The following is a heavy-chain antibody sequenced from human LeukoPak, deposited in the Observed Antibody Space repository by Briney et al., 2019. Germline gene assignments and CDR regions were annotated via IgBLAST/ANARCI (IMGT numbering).Heavy chain of an antibody. CDR2: ISSSGSTI. D-gene: IGHD6-13*01. CDR1: GFTFSDYY. V-gene: IGHV3-11*04. CDR3: ARDWGLGSSWQNWFDP. J-gene: IGHJ5*02. Sequence: GGSLRLSCAASGFTFSDYYMSWIRQAPGKGLEWVSYISSSGSTIYYADSVKGRFTISRDNAKNSLYLQMNSLRAEDTAVYYCARDWGLGSSWQNWFDPWGQGTLVTVSS.